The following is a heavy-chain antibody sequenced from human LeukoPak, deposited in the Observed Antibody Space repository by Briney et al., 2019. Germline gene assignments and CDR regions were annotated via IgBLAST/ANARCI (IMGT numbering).Heavy chain of an antibody. CDR2: IRYDGSNK. Sequence: PGGSLRLSCAASGFTFSSYGMHWVRQAPGRGLEWVAFIRYDGSNKYYVDSVKGRFTISRDNSKNTLYLQMNSLRVEDTAVYYCAVLLIWFGESSNWIDPWGQGTLVTVSS. D-gene: IGHD3-10*01. CDR3: AVLLIWFGESSNWIDP. V-gene: IGHV3-30*02. CDR1: GFTFSSYG. J-gene: IGHJ5*02.